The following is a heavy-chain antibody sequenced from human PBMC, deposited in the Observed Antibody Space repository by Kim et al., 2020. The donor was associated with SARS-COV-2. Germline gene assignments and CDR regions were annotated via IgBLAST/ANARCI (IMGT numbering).Heavy chain of an antibody. CDR2: ISSNGGST. CDR1: GFTFSSYA. CDR3: VKEFCSGGSCYSYLLYFDS. D-gene: IGHD2-15*01. V-gene: IGHV3-64D*06. J-gene: IGHJ4*02. Sequence: GGSLRLSCSASGFTFSSYAMHWVRQAPGKGLEYVSAISSNGGSTYYADSVKGRFTISRDNSKNTLYLQMSSLRAEDTAVYYCVKEFCSGGSCYSYLLYFDSWGRGTLVTVSS.